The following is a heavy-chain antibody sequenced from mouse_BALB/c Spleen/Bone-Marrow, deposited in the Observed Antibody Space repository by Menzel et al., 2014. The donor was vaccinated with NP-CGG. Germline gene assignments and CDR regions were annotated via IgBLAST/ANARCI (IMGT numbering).Heavy chain of an antibody. J-gene: IGHJ1*01. Sequence: DVHLVESGGGLVKPGGSLKLSCAASGFTFXDYYMYWVRQTPEKRLEWVATISDGGSYTYYPDSVKGRFTVSRDNAKNNLYLQMSSLKSEDTAMYYCAREYGTSYDYYFDVWGAGTTVTVSS. CDR2: ISDGGSYT. V-gene: IGHV5-4*02. CDR1: GFTFXDYY. CDR3: AREYGTSYDYYFDV. D-gene: IGHD1-1*01.